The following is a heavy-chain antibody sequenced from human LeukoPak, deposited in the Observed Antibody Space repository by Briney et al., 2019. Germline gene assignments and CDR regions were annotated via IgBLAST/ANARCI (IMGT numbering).Heavy chain of an antibody. V-gene: IGHV3-64D*08. D-gene: IGHD5-18*01. CDR1: GFTFSDYA. CDR2: ISIDGGSK. J-gene: IGHJ4*02. CDR3: LKDQEYSYDY. Sequence: PGGSLRLSCSASGFTFSDYAMHWVRQAPGKGLEYVSTISIDGGSKYYADSVKGRFTISRDNSKNTLSLQMSSLRVEDTAIYYCLKDQEYSYDYWGQGTLVTVSS.